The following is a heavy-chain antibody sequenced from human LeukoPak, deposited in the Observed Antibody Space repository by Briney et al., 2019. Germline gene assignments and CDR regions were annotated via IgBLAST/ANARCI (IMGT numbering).Heavy chain of an antibody. J-gene: IGHJ4*02. V-gene: IGHV4-59*02. D-gene: IGHD2-2*01. Sequence: SETLSLTCTVSGASVTSYYWTWIRQPPGKGLEWIGYILYSGTTNYNPSLNSRVTMSLDTSKNQFSLKLSSVTAADTAVYYCARGWGSAALSEYYFDYWGQGTLVTVSS. CDR1: GASVTSYY. CDR3: ARGWGSAALSEYYFDY. CDR2: ILYSGTT.